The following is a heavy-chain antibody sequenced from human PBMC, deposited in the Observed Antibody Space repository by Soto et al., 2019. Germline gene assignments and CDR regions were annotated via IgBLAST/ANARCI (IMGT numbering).Heavy chain of an antibody. J-gene: IGHJ4*02. CDR2: ISGSGGST. V-gene: IGHV3-23*01. Sequence: PGGSLRLSCAASGFTFSSYAMSWVRQAPGKGLEWVSAISGSGGSTYYADSVKGRFTISRDNSKNTLYLQMNSLRAEDTAVYYCAKGRCSGYDWPAPADYWGQGTLVTVSS. CDR3: AKGRCSGYDWPAPADY. CDR1: GFTFSSYA. D-gene: IGHD5-12*01.